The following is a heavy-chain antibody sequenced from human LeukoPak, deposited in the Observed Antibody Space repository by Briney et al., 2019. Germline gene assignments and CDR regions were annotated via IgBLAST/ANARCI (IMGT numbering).Heavy chain of an antibody. D-gene: IGHD3-22*01. Sequence: PGGSLRLSCAASGFTVSSNYMSWVRQAPGKGLEWIGSMYYSGSTYYNPSLKSRLTMSVDTSKNQLFLKLSSVTAADTAVYYCARHSNYYESGGPLDYWGQGTLVTVSS. CDR3: ARHSNYYESGGPLDY. V-gene: IGHV4-39*01. J-gene: IGHJ4*02. CDR1: GFTVSSNY. CDR2: MYYSGST.